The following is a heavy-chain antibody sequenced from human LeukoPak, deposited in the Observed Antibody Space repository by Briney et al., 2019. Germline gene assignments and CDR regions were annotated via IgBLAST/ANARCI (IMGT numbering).Heavy chain of an antibody. Sequence: SETLSLTCAVYGGSFSGYYWSWIRQPPGKGREWIGEINHSGSTNYNPSLKSRVTISVDKSKNQFSLKLSSVTAADTAVYYCAKSSPRYYYYYMDVWGKGTTVTVSS. CDR2: INHSGST. CDR3: AKSSPRYYYYYMDV. V-gene: IGHV4-34*01. D-gene: IGHD6-13*01. CDR1: GGSFSGYY. J-gene: IGHJ6*03.